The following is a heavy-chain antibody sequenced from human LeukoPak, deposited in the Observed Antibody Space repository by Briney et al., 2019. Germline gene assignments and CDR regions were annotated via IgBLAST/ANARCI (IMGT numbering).Heavy chain of an antibody. V-gene: IGHV4-39*01. CDR1: GGSISSSSHY. D-gene: IGHD5-18*01. J-gene: IGHJ4*02. Sequence: SDTLSLTCTVSGGSISSSSHYWGWLRQPPGKGLEWIGSIYYNGRGYSNPSLKSRVTISVDTSKNQFSLRLTSVTAADTAVYYCARHVGYNYGWIDSWGQGTLVTVSS. CDR2: IYYNGRG. CDR3: ARHVGYNYGWIDS.